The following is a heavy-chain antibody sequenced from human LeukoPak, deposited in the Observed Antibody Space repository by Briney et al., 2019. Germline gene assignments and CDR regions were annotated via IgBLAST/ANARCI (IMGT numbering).Heavy chain of an antibody. CDR2: INPNSGGT. Sequence: ASVKVSCKASGYTFTGYYMHWVRKPPGKGLEWMGWINPNSGGTNYAQKFQGRVTMTRDTSISTAYMELSRLRSDDTAVYYCARDRGAYYFDYWGQGTLVTVSS. CDR1: GYTFTGYY. V-gene: IGHV1-2*02. J-gene: IGHJ4*02. CDR3: ARDRGAYYFDY. D-gene: IGHD3-10*01.